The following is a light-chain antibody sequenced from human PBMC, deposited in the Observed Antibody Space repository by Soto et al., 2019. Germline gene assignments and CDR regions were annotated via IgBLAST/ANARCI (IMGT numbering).Light chain of an antibody. CDR1: QSVSSSY. Sequence: EIVLTQSPGTLSLSPGETATLSCRASQSVSSSYLAWYQQKPGQAPRLLVYGSYHRATGIPDRFSGSGSGTDFTLTISRLEPEDFAVYYCQQYDTYLTFGPGTKVDIK. V-gene: IGKV3-20*01. J-gene: IGKJ3*01. CDR2: GSY. CDR3: QQYDTYLT.